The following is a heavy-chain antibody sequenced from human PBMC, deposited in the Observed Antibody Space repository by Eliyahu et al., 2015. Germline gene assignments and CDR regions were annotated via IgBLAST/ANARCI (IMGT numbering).Heavy chain of an antibody. CDR2: SSAHYGNT. Sequence: QVQLVQSGAEVKKPGASVKVSCKTSGYTFTSYGISWVRQAPGQGPEWRGGSSAHYGNTNYAQNLQGRVTMTTDTSTSTAYMELRSLRSDDTAVYYCARGTRSSDYDLDYWGQGTLVTVSS. D-gene: IGHD3-16*01. V-gene: IGHV1-18*01. CDR3: ARGTRSSDYDLDY. CDR1: GYTFTSYG. J-gene: IGHJ4*02.